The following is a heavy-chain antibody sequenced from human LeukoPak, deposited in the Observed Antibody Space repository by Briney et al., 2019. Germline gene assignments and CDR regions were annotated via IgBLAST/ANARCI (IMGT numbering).Heavy chain of an antibody. Sequence: GGSLRLSCAASGFTFSSYWMHWVRQAPGKGLVWVSRNNSDGGSTNYADSVKGRFTISRDNAKNTLYLQMNSLRAEDTAVYYCARDYYTSGSPNDYWGQGTLVTVSS. CDR1: GFTFSSYW. CDR2: NNSDGGST. J-gene: IGHJ4*02. D-gene: IGHD3-10*01. CDR3: ARDYYTSGSPNDY. V-gene: IGHV3-74*01.